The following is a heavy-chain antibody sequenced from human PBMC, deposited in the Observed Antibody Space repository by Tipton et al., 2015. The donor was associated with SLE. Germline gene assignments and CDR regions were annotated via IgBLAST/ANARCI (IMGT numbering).Heavy chain of an antibody. V-gene: IGHV4-34*01. CDR1: GGSFSGYY. Sequence: TLSLTCAVYGGSFSGYYWSWIRQPPGKGLEWIGEINHSGSTNYNPSLKSRVTISVDTSKNQFSLKLSSVTAADTAVYYCTRGSIAALSAAAGIDYYYGMDVWGQGTTVTVSS. J-gene: IGHJ6*02. CDR2: INHSGST. CDR3: TRGSIAALSAAAGIDYYYGMDV. D-gene: IGHD6-13*01.